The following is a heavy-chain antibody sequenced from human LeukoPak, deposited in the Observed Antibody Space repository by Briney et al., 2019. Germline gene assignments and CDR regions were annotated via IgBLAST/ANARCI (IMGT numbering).Heavy chain of an antibody. J-gene: IGHJ5*02. CDR3: ARSPSDYYGSGSYSGWFDP. Sequence: HPGGSLRLSCAASGLTFSNYAMSWVRQAPGKGLEWVSAITNGGGTTYYADSVKGRFTISRDNSKNTLYLQMNSLRAEDTAVYYCARSPSDYYGSGSYSGWFDPWGQGTLVTVSS. CDR1: GLTFSNYA. CDR2: ITNGGGTT. D-gene: IGHD3-10*01. V-gene: IGHV3-23*01.